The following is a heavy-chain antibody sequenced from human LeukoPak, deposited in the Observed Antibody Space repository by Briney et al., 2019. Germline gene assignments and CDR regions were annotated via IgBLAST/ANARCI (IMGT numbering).Heavy chain of an antibody. D-gene: IGHD2-2*01. J-gene: IGHJ1*01. CDR3: ARVAVPAAMEAYFQH. CDR2: ISAYNGNT. CDR1: GYTFTSYG. Sequence: ASVKVSCKASGYTFTSYGISWVRQAPGQGLEWMGWISAYNGNTNYAQKLQGRVTMTTDTSTSTAYMELRSLRSDDTAVYYCARVAVPAAMEAYFQHWGQGTLVTVSS. V-gene: IGHV1-18*01.